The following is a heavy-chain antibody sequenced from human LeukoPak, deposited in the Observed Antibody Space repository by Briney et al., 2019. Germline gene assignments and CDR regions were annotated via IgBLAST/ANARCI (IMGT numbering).Heavy chain of an antibody. CDR1: GFTFSSYA. V-gene: IGHV3-23*01. D-gene: IGHD2-8*01. Sequence: GGSLRLSCAASGFTFSSYAMHWVRQAPGKGLEWVSSIGGSGGTTYYADSVQGRFTISRDNSKNTLYLQMNSLRAEDTAVHYCAREGVLSGKGGDYWGQGTLVTVSS. J-gene: IGHJ4*02. CDR2: IGGSGGTT. CDR3: AREGVLSGKGGDY.